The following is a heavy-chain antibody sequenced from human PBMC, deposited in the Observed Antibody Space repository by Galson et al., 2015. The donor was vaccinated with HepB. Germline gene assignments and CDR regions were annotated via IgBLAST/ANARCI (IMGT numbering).Heavy chain of an antibody. Sequence: SLRLSCAASGFTFSSYGMHWVRQAPGKGLEWVAVIWYDGSNKYYADSVKGRFTISRDNAKNTLYLQMNSLRAEDTAVYYCARGNYPPDYFDYWGQGTLVTVSS. CDR3: ARGNYPPDYFDY. V-gene: IGHV3-33*01. D-gene: IGHD1-7*01. CDR1: GFTFSSYG. CDR2: IWYDGSNK. J-gene: IGHJ4*02.